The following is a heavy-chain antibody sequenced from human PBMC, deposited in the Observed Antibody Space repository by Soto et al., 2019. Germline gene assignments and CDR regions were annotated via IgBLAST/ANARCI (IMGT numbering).Heavy chain of an antibody. Sequence: ASETLSLTCTVSGGSISTRDYFWSWIRQPPGKGLEWIGYIYYSGSTNYNPSLKSRVTISVDTSKNQFSLKLSSVTAADTAVYYCARREGGRGYSSSWYLSGDAFDIWGQGTMVTVSS. D-gene: IGHD6-13*01. CDR2: IYYSGST. CDR1: GGSISTRDYF. V-gene: IGHV4-61*05. CDR3: ARREGGRGYSSSWYLSGDAFDI. J-gene: IGHJ3*02.